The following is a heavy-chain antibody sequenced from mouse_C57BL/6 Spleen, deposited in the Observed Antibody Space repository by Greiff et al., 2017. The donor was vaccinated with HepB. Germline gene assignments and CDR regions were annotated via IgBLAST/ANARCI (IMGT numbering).Heavy chain of an antibody. Sequence: EVQLQQSGPELVKPGASVKMSCKASGYTFTDYNMHWVKQSHGKSLEWIGYLNPNNGGTSYNQKFKGKATLTVNKSSSTAYMELRSLTSEDSAVYYCARAPTGVYFDAWGAGTTLTVSS. CDR1: GYTFTDYN. D-gene: IGHD1-1*01. J-gene: IGHJ2*01. V-gene: IGHV1-22*01. CDR2: LNPNNGGT. CDR3: ARAPTGVYFDA.